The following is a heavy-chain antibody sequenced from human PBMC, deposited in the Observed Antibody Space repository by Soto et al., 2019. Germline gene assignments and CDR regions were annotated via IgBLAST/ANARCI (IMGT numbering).Heavy chain of an antibody. J-gene: IGHJ4*02. V-gene: IGHV3-9*01. CDR1: GFTFDDYA. CDR2: ISWNSGSI. CDR3: AKGAVGYCSGGSCYAGREFDY. D-gene: IGHD2-15*01. Sequence: EVQLVESGGGLVQPGRSLRPSCAASGFTFDDYAMHWVRQAPGKGLEWVSGISWNSGSIGYADSVKGRFTISRDNAKNSLYLQMNSLRAEDTALYYCAKGAVGYCSGGSCYAGREFDYWGQGTLVTVSS.